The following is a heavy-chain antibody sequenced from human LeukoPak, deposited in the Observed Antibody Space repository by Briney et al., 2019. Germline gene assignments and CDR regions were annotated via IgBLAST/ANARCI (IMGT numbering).Heavy chain of an antibody. V-gene: IGHV3-30-3*01. CDR1: GFTFSSYA. CDR2: ISYDGSNK. Sequence: PGGSLRLSCAASGFTFSSYAMSWVRQAPGKGLEGVAVISYDGSNKYYADSVKGRFTISRDNSKNTLYLQMNSLRAEDTAVYYCASSRPGYYFDYWGQGTLVTVSS. CDR3: ASSRPGYYFDY. J-gene: IGHJ4*02. D-gene: IGHD3-10*01.